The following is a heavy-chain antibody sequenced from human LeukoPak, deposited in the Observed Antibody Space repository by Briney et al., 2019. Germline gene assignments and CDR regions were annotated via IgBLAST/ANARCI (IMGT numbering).Heavy chain of an antibody. J-gene: IGHJ4*02. CDR1: GFTFSSYS. CDR2: ISSSSSYI. D-gene: IGHD3-10*01. CDR3: ARGWAGALDY. Sequence: GGSLRLSCAGSGFTFSSYSMNWVRQAPGKGLEWVSSISSSSSYIYYADSVKGRFTISRDNAKNSLYLQMNSLRAEDTAVYYCARGWAGALDYWGQGTLVTVSS. V-gene: IGHV3-21*01.